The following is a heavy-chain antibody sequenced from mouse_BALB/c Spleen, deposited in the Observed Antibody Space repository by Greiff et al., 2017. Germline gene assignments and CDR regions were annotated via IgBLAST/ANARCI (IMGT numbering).Heavy chain of an antibody. J-gene: IGHJ4*01. CDR1: GYTFTSYW. Sequence: LQQPGSELVRPGASVKLSCKASGYTFTSYWMHWVKQRPGQGLEWIGNIYPGSGSTNYDEKFKSKATLTVDTSSSTAYMQLSSLTSEDSAVYYCTRGGNYGGWGQGTSVTVSA. CDR2: IYPGSGST. D-gene: IGHD2-1*01. V-gene: IGHV1S22*01. CDR3: TRGGNYGG.